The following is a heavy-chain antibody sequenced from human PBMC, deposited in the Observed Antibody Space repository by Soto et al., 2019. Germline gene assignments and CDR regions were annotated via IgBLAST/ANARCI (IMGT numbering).Heavy chain of an antibody. CDR2: INHSGST. Sequence: SETLSLTCAVYGGSFSGYYWGWIRQPPGKGLEWIGEINHSGSTNYNPSLKSRVTISVDTSKNQFSLKLSSVTAADTAVYYCARLVVVVAATESRYYYYGMDVWGQGTTVTVSS. CDR1: GGSFSGYY. J-gene: IGHJ6*02. CDR3: ARLVVVVAATESRYYYYGMDV. D-gene: IGHD2-15*01. V-gene: IGHV4-34*01.